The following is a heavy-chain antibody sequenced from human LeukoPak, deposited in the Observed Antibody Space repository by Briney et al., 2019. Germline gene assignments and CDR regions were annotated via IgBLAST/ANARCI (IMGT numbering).Heavy chain of an antibody. D-gene: IGHD3-22*01. J-gene: IGHJ4*02. CDR3: VSYYYDSSGPKYYFDY. V-gene: IGHV5-51*01. CDR1: GYSFTSYW. CDR2: IYPGDSDT. Sequence: GESLKISCKGSGYSFTSYWIGWVRQMPGKGLEWMGIIYPGDSDTRYSPSFQGQVTISADKSISTAYLQWSSLKASDTAMYYCVSYYYDSSGPKYYFDYWGQGTLVTVSS.